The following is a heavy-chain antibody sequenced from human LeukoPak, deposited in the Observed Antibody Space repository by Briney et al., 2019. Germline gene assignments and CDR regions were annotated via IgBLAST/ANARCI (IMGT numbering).Heavy chain of an antibody. D-gene: IGHD1-20*01. CDR1: GGSISSGDYY. CDR3: ARSYDWNAFDI. J-gene: IGHJ3*02. CDR2: IYYSGST. Sequence: SETLSLTCTVSGGSISSGDYYWSWIRQPPGKGLEWVGYIYYSGSTYYNPSLKSRVTISVDTSKNQFSLKLSSVTAADTAVYYCARSYDWNAFDIWGQGTMVTVSS. V-gene: IGHV4-30-4*01.